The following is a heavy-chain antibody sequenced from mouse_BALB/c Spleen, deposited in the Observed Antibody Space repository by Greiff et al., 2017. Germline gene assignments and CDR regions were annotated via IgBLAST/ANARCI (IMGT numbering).Heavy chain of an antibody. Sequence: EVQLQESGGDLVKPGGSLKLSCAASGFTFSSYGMSWVRQTPDKRLEWVATISSGGSYTYYPDSVKGRFTISRDNAKNTLYLQMSSLKSEDTAMYYCARAYGNAMDYWGQGTSVTVSS. CDR1: GFTFSSYG. D-gene: IGHD1-1*01. J-gene: IGHJ4*01. CDR3: ARAYGNAMDY. CDR2: ISSGGSYT. V-gene: IGHV5-6*01.